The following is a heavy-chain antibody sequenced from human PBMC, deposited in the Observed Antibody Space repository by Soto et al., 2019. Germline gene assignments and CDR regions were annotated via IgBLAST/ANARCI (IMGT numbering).Heavy chain of an antibody. CDR2: IYYSGST. D-gene: IGHD5-18*01. CDR1: GGSISSYY. CDR3: ARTLMAGYSYGFYYYYYYKDV. Sequence: SETLSLTCTVSGGSISSYYWSWIRQPPGKGLEWIGYIYYSGSTNYNPSLKSRVTISVDTSKNQFSLKLSSVTAADTAVYYCARTLMAGYSYGFYYYYYYKDVWGKGTTVTVSS. J-gene: IGHJ6*03. V-gene: IGHV4-59*01.